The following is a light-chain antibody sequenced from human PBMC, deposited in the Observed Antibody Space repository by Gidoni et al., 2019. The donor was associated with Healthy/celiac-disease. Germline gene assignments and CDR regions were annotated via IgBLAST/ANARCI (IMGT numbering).Light chain of an antibody. Sequence: EIVMTQSPATLSVAPGERATLSCRSRQSVSSNLAWYQQKPGQAPMLLIYGASTRATGIPARFSGSGSGTEFTLTISSLQSEDFAVYYCQQYNNWPRTFGQGTKLEIK. J-gene: IGKJ2*01. CDR1: QSVSSN. CDR2: GAS. CDR3: QQYNNWPRT. V-gene: IGKV3-15*01.